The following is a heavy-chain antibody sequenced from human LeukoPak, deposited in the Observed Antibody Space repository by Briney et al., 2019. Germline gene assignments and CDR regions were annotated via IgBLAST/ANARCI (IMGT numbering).Heavy chain of an antibody. Sequence: GGSLRLSCAASGFTFSSYDMSWVRQAPGKGLEWVSAISGSGGSTYYADSVKGRFTNSRDNSKNTLYLQMNSLRAEDTAVYYCARERDYYDSSGYYSLAYYFDYWGQGTLVTVSS. V-gene: IGHV3-23*01. CDR2: ISGSGGST. CDR3: ARERDYYDSSGYYSLAYYFDY. J-gene: IGHJ4*02. D-gene: IGHD3-22*01. CDR1: GFTFSSYD.